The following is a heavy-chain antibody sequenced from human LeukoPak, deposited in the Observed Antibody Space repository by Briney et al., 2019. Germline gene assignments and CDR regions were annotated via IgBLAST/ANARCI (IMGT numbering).Heavy chain of an antibody. D-gene: IGHD1-26*01. CDR2: FDPEDGET. CDR3: ATQYSGSYYVDY. J-gene: IGHJ4*02. V-gene: IGHV1-24*01. CDR1: GYTLTELS. Sequence: ASVKVSCKVSGYTLTELSMHWVRQAPGKGLEWMGGFDPEDGETIHAQKFQGRVTMTEDTSTDTAYMELSSLRSEDTAVYYCATQYSGSYYVDYWGQGTLVTVSS.